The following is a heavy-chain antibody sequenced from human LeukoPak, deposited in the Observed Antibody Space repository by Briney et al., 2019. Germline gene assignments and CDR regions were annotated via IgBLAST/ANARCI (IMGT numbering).Heavy chain of an antibody. CDR3: ASLGYCSSTSCYKRRGNWFDP. CDR1: GYTFTSYG. D-gene: IGHD2-2*02. V-gene: IGHV1-18*01. J-gene: IGHJ5*02. Sequence: ASVKVSCKASGYTFTSYGISWVRQAPGQGLEWMGWISAYNGNTNYAQKLQGRVTMTTDTSTSTAYVELRSLRSDDTAVYYCASLGYCSSTSCYKRRGNWFDPWGQGTLVTVSS. CDR2: ISAYNGNT.